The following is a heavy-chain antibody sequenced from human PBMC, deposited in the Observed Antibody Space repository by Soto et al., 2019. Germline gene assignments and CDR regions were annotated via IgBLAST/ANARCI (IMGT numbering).Heavy chain of an antibody. CDR1: GFTFGDYA. CDR3: TRGPGGIAVAGTGTGY. CDR2: IRSKAYGGTT. D-gene: IGHD6-19*01. J-gene: IGHJ4*02. V-gene: IGHV3-49*03. Sequence: EVQLVESGGGLVQPGRSLRLSCTASGFTFGDYAMSWFRQAPGKGLEWVGFIRSKAYGGTTEYAASVKGRFTISRDDSKSIAYLQMNSLKTEDTAVYYCTRGPGGIAVAGTGTGYWGQGTLVTVSS.